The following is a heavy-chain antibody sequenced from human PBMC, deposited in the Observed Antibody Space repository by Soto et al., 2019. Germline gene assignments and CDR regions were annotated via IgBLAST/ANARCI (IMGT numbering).Heavy chain of an antibody. D-gene: IGHD4-17*01. J-gene: IGHJ3*02. CDR2: ISWNSGSI. CDR3: AKGVEDYGDSDAFDI. CDR1: GFTFDDYA. V-gene: IGHV3-9*01. Sequence: EVQLVESGGGLVQPGRSLRLSCAASGFTFDDYAMHWVRQAPGKGLEWVSGISWNSGSIGYADSVKGRFTISRDNAKNSLYLQMNSLRAEDTALYYCAKGVEDYGDSDAFDIWGQGTMVTVSS.